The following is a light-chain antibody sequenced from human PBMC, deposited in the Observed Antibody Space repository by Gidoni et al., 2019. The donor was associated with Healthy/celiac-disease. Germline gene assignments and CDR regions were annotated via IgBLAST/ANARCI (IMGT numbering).Light chain of an antibody. CDR3: SSYTSSSMGV. CDR1: SSDVGCYNY. J-gene: IGLJ1*01. CDR2: EVS. V-gene: IGLV2-14*01. Sequence: QSALTQPASVSGSPGQSITISCTGTSSDVGCYNYVSWYQQHPGKAPKLMIYEVSNRPSGVANRFSGSKSCNTASLTSSVLQAEDEADYYCSSYTSSSMGVFGTGTKVTVL.